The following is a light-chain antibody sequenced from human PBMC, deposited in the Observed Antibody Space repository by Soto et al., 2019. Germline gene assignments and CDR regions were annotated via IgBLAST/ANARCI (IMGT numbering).Light chain of an antibody. V-gene: IGKV1-5*01. CDR2: DAS. J-gene: IGKJ1*01. CDR1: QSISRG. Sequence: DIQMTQSPSTLSSSVGDRVTMTCRASQSISRGLAWYQQKPGKAPNVLIYDASTLESGVPSRFSGSGSGTEFTLTISSLQPEDFATYYCQHYSTVWAFGQGTKVDI. CDR3: QHYSTVWA.